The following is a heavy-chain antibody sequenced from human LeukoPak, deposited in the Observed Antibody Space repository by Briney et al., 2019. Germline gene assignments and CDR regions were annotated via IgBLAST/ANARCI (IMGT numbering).Heavy chain of an antibody. CDR1: GYTFTTYA. V-gene: IGHV1-3*01. D-gene: IGHD6-13*01. Sequence: ASAKVSCTASGYTFTTYALTWVRQAPGQRLEWMGWINVGNGNTKSSQKFQGRVTITRDMPASTAYMELSSLRSEDTAVYYCARGLGYGVFDPWGQGTLVTVSS. CDR2: INVGNGNT. CDR3: ARGLGYGVFDP. J-gene: IGHJ5*02.